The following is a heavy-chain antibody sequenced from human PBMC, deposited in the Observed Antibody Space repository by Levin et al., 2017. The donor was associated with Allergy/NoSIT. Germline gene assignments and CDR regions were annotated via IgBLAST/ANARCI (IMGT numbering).Heavy chain of an antibody. V-gene: IGHV1-46*01. CDR2: INPSGGSA. D-gene: IGHD5-18*01. CDR1: GYTFTSYY. J-gene: IGHJ6*02. CDR3: ARRGSSYGNYDGMDV. Sequence: GESLKISCQASGYTFTSYYMHWVRQAPGQGLEWMGIINPSGGSATYAQKFQGRVTMTRDTSTSTVYMELSSLRSEDTAVYDCARRGSSYGNYDGMDVWGQGTTVTVSS.